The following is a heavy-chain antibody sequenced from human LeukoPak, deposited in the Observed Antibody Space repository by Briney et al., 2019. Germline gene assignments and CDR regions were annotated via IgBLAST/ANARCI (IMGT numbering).Heavy chain of an antibody. CDR3: ARDRPYGGVLYYYGMDV. Sequence: PGGSLRLSCAASGFTFSSYAMSWVRQAPGKGLEWVSAISGSGGSTYYADSVKGRFTISRDNSKNTLYLQMNSLRAEDTAVYYCARDRPYGGVLYYYGMDVWGQGTTVTVSS. CDR2: ISGSGGST. CDR1: GFTFSSYA. D-gene: IGHD3-16*01. V-gene: IGHV3-23*01. J-gene: IGHJ6*02.